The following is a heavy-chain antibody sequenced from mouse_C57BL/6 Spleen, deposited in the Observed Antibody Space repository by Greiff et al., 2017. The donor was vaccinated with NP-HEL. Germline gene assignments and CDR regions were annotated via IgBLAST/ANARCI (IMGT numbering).Heavy chain of an antibody. CDR3: ARRGYYGSSYDWDFDV. V-gene: IGHV14-2*01. D-gene: IGHD1-1*01. J-gene: IGHJ1*03. Sequence: EVKLQESGAELVKPGASVKLSCTASGFNIKDYYMHWVKQRPEQGLEWIGRIDPEGGETKYAPKFQGKATITADPASTTAYLQLSSLTSQDTAVYYCARRGYYGSSYDWDFDVWGTGTTVTVSS. CDR1: GFNIKDYY. CDR2: IDPEGGET.